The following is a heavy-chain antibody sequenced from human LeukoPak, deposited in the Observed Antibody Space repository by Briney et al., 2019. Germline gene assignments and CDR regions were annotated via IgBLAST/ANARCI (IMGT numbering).Heavy chain of an antibody. CDR1: GFTFNTFN. CDR3: ARGHYDVLAASYKWTPDY. Sequence: PGGSLRLSCAASGFTFNTFNMNCVRQAPGKGLEWVSSITRGGDYIYYADSVKGRFTTSRDNAKNSLSLQLNSLRVEDTAVYYCARGHYDVLAASYKWTPDYWGQGTLVTVSS. J-gene: IGHJ4*02. D-gene: IGHD3-9*01. CDR2: ITRGGDYI. V-gene: IGHV3-21*01.